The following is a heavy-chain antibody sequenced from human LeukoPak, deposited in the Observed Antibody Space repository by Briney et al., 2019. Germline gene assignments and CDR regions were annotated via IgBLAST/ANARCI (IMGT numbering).Heavy chain of an antibody. Sequence: SETLSLTCAVYGGSFSGSYWTWIRQPPGKGLGWIGEINHSGSTNYNTSLKSRATISADTSNNQFSLKLKSVTAADTAVYYCARALRQCGYYYYYMDVWGKGTTVTVSS. CDR1: GGSFSGSY. CDR2: INHSGST. CDR3: ARALRQCGYYYYYMDV. V-gene: IGHV4-34*01. J-gene: IGHJ6*03. D-gene: IGHD3-16*01.